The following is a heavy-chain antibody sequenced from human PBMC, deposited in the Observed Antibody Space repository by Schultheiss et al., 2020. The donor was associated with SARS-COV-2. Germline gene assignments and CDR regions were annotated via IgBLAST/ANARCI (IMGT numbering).Heavy chain of an antibody. J-gene: IGHJ6*03. Sequence: SETLSLTCTVSGGSISSYYWSWIRQPAGKGLEWIGRIYTSGRTNYNPSLKSRVTMSVDTSKNQFSLKLSSVTAADTAVYYCARVRGGGSGSYYSPHSRYHYYYMDVWGKGTTVTRLL. CDR1: GGSISSYY. V-gene: IGHV4-4*07. CDR3: ARVRGGGSGSYYSPHSRYHYYYMDV. CDR2: IYTSGRT. D-gene: IGHD3-10*01.